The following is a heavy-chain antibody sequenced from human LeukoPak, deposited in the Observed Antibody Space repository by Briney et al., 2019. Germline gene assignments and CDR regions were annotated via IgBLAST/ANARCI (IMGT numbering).Heavy chain of an antibody. J-gene: IGHJ4*02. CDR3: AKAMVRGVYGLAFDY. CDR2: ISGGGSST. CDR1: GFTFNSYA. D-gene: IGHD3-10*01. V-gene: IGHV3-23*01. Sequence: GGSLRLSCAASGFTFNSYAMSWVRQAPGKGLEWVSVISGGGSSTYYADSVRGRFTISRDNSKNTLYLQMNSLRAEDTAVYYCAKAMVRGVYGLAFDYWGQGTLVTVSS.